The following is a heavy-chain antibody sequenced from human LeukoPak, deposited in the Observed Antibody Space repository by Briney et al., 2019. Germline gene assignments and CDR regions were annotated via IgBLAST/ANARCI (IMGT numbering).Heavy chain of an antibody. V-gene: IGHV4-59*01. CDR2: IYYSGSA. J-gene: IGHJ4*02. CDR1: GGSISDYS. D-gene: IGHD6-25*01. Sequence: PSETLSLTCTVSGGSISDYSWSWIRQPPGKGLEWVGNIYYSGSANHNPSLKSRVTISRDTSKNQFSLKLTSVTAADTAVYYCARAGGVKTAALDLDYWGQGTLVTVSS. CDR3: ARAGGVKTAALDLDY.